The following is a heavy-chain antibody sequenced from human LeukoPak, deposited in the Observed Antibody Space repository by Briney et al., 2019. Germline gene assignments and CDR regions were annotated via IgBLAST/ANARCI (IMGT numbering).Heavy chain of an antibody. CDR2: IYYSGST. CDR3: ARHLNNCGDDCYIFDY. V-gene: IGHV4-59*01. D-gene: IGHD2-21*01. J-gene: IGHJ4*02. CDR1: GGSISSYY. Sequence: PSETLSLTCTVSGGSISSYYWSWIRQPPGKGLEWIGYIYYSGSTKYNPSLKSRVTISVDTSKNQFSLKLSSVTAADTAVYYCARHLNNCGDDCYIFDYWGQGTLVTVSS.